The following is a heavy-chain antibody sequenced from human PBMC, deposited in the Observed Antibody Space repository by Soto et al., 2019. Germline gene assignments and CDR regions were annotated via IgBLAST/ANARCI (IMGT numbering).Heavy chain of an antibody. J-gene: IGHJ4*02. D-gene: IGHD3-10*01. V-gene: IGHV3-23*01. CDR2: ISGSGGST. Sequence: PGGFLRLSCAASGFTFSSYAMSWVRQAPGKGLEWVSAISGSGGSTYYADSVKGRFTISRDNSKNTLYLQMNSLRAEDTAVYYCGLGSGSYSSEYYFDYWGQGTLVTVSS. CDR1: GFTFSSYA. CDR3: GLGSGSYSSEYYFDY.